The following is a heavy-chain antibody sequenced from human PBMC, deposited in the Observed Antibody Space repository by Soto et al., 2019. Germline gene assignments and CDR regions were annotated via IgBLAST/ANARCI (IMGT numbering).Heavy chain of an antibody. CDR1: GFSISSYS. Sequence: EVQLAESGGGLVKPGGSLRLSCAASGFSISSYSMNWVRQAPGKGLEWVSSISTSSHHSQYADSVRGRFTISRDNAKNSLYLQMDSLRDEDTAVYHGVPDVVAIAATGYWGQGTLVTVSS. CDR3: VPDVVAIAATGY. J-gene: IGHJ4*02. V-gene: IGHV3-21*01. D-gene: IGHD2-15*01. CDR2: ISTSSHHS.